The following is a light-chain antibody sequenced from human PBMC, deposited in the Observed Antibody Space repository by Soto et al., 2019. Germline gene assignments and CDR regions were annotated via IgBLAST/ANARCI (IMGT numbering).Light chain of an antibody. CDR1: QYINTW. V-gene: IGKV1-5*01. CDR3: QQYNTYPYT. Sequence: DIQMTQSPSTVSASLGDRVTITCRASQYINTWLAWYQQKPGKAPHLLISDASTLESGVPSRFSGSGSGTEFTLTISSLQPDDFATYFCQQYNTYPYTCGQGTKLEIK. J-gene: IGKJ2*01. CDR2: DAS.